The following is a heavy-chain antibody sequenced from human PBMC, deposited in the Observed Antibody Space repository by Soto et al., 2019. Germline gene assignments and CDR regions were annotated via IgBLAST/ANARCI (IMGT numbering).Heavy chain of an antibody. CDR2: IASDGSSK. D-gene: IGHD3-10*01. J-gene: IGHJ4*02. CDR3: AKEVVQLWFGDY. CDR1: GFSFRDYG. Sequence: ESGGGVVQPGRYLRLSCEASGFSFRDYGMHWVRQAPGKGLEWVGLIASDGSSKFYGDSVKGRFTISRDNSKNTLYLEVESLRPEDTAVYYCAKEVVQLWFGDYWGQGTLVTVSS. V-gene: IGHV3-30*18.